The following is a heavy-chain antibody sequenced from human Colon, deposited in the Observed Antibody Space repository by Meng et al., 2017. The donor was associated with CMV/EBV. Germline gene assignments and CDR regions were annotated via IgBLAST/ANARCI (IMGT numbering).Heavy chain of an antibody. J-gene: IGHJ4*02. CDR1: GFTFSDYY. V-gene: IGHV3-11*01. D-gene: IGHD3-3*01. CDR2: ISSSGSTI. Sequence: GESLKISCAASGFTFSDYYMSWIRQAPGKGLEWVSYISSSGSTIYYADSVKGRFTISRDNAKNSLYLQMNSLRAEDTAVYYCARDTYYEFWSGYWQFDYWGQGTLVTVS. CDR3: ARDTYYEFWSGYWQFDY.